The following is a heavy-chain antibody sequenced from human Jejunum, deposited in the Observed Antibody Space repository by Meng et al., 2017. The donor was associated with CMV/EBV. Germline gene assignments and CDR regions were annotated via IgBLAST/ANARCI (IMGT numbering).Heavy chain of an antibody. CDR1: GYRFTDNY. CDR3: ARGGMWNDYIFDH. J-gene: IGHJ4*02. V-gene: IGHV1-2*02. CDR2: IKPNSGGT. D-gene: IGHD4-11*01. Sequence: CKASGYRFTDNYIHWVRLAPGQGLELMGWIKPNSGGTEYAQKFQGRVSMTRDTSLATAYMELSSLGSDDTAVYYCARGGMWNDYIFDHWGQGTLVTVSS.